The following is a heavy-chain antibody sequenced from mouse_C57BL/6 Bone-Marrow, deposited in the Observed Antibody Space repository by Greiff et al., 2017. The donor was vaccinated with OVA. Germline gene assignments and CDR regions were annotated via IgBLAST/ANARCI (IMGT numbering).Heavy chain of an antibody. D-gene: IGHD1-1*01. J-gene: IGHJ1*03. CDR3: ARLGYYGSSYYWYFDV. CDR2: IYPRSGNT. CDR1: GYTFTSYG. Sequence: VQLQQSGAELARPGASVKLSCKASGYTFTSYGISWVKQRTGQGLEWIGEIYPRSGNTYYNEKFKGKATLTADKSSSTAYMELRSLTSEDSAVYFCARLGYYGSSYYWYFDVWGTGTTVTGSS. V-gene: IGHV1-81*01.